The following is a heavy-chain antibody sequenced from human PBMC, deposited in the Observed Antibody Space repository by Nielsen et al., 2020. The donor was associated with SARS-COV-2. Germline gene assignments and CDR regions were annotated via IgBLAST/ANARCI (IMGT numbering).Heavy chain of an antibody. CDR2: INAGNGNT. Sequence: VRQAPGQRLEWMGWINAGNGNTKYSQKFQGRVTITRDTSASTAYMELSSLRSEDTAVYYCARETSTRYCSSTSCYYYYGMDVWGQGTTVTVSS. V-gene: IGHV1-3*01. CDR3: ARETSTRYCSSTSCYYYYGMDV. D-gene: IGHD2-2*01. J-gene: IGHJ6*02.